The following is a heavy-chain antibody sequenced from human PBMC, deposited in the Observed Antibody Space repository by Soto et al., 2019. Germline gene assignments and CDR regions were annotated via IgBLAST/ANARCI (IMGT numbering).Heavy chain of an antibody. CDR1: GGTFSSYA. D-gene: IGHD1-7*01. CDR3: ARDQAGTTPYYYGMDV. Sequence: QVQLVQSGAEVKKPGSSVKVSCKASGGTFSSYAISWVRQAPGQGLAWLGGIIPIFGTANYAQKFQGRVTITADEPTSTDYMELSSLRSEDTAVYYCARDQAGTTPYYYGMDVWGQGTTVTVSS. CDR2: IIPIFGTA. J-gene: IGHJ6*02. V-gene: IGHV1-69*01.